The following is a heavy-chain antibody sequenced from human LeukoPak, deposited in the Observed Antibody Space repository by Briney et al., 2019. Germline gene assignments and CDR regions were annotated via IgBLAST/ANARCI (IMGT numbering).Heavy chain of an antibody. D-gene: IGHD2-21*01. CDR2: ISAYNGNT. CDR1: GYTFTTYG. CDR3: ARIAYCGGDCYTTYFDY. J-gene: IGHJ4*02. Sequence: ASGKVSGKASGYTFTTYGIAWVRRAPGQGLEWRGWISAYNGNTNSAQKLQGRVTMTTDTSTSTAYMELRNLRSDDTAVYYCARIAYCGGDCYTTYFDYWGQGTLVTVSS. V-gene: IGHV1-18*01.